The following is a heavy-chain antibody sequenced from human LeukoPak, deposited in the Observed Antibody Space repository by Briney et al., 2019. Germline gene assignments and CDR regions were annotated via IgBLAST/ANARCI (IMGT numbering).Heavy chain of an antibody. Sequence: SETLSLTCAVYGGSFSGYYWSWIRQPPGKGLEWIGEINHSGSANYNPSLKSRVTVSVDTSKNQFSLKLSSVTAADTAVYYCARHPSIFTMVRGPKGVWGQGTTVTVSS. V-gene: IGHV4-34*01. D-gene: IGHD3-10*01. J-gene: IGHJ6*02. CDR2: INHSGSA. CDR3: ARHPSIFTMVRGPKGV. CDR1: GGSFSGYY.